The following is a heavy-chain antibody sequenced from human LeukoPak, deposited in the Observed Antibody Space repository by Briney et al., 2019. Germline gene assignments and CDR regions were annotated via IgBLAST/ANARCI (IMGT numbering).Heavy chain of an antibody. CDR1: GGSISSGDYY. V-gene: IGHV4-30-4*01. CDR2: IYYSGST. D-gene: IGHD5-18*01. J-gene: IGHJ5*02. Sequence: PSETLSLTCTVSGGSISSGDYYWSWIRQPPGKGLEWIGYIYYSGSTYYNPSLKSRVTISVGTSKNQFSLKLSSVTAADTAVYYCARAIPYSYGYWSTNWFDPWGQGTLVTVSS. CDR3: ARAIPYSYGYWSTNWFDP.